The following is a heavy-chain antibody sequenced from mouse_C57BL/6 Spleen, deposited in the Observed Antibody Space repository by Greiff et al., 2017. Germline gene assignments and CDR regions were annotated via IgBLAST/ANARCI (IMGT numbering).Heavy chain of an antibody. V-gene: IGHV5-4*01. J-gene: IGHJ2*01. D-gene: IGHD1-1*01. CDR3: ARGGFTTVVPHFDY. Sequence: EVQVVESGGGLVKPGGSLKLSCAASGFTFSSYAMSWVRQTPEKRLEWVATISDGGSYTYYPDNVKGRFTISRDNAKNNLYLQMSHLKSEDTAMYYCARGGFTTVVPHFDYWGQGTTLTVSS. CDR1: GFTFSSYA. CDR2: ISDGGSYT.